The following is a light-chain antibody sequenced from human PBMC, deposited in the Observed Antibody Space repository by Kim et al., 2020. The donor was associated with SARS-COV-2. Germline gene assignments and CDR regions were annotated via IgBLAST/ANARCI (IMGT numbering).Light chain of an antibody. V-gene: IGKV1-5*01. CDR1: QSINIW. Sequence: DIQMTQSPSTLSTSVGDRVTITCRASQSINIWLAWYQQKPGKAPSLLIYDASILESGVPSRFSGSGSGTEFTLTISSLQPDDFATYYCQEYKSDSWTFGRGTKLDIK. CDR2: DAS. J-gene: IGKJ1*01. CDR3: QEYKSDSWT.